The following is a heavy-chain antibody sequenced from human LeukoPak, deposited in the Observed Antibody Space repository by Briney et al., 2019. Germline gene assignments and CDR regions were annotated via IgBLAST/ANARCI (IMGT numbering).Heavy chain of an antibody. CDR3: ARGYYDFWSGYYWFDY. J-gene: IGHJ4*02. Sequence: SETLSLTCTVSGGSISSYYWSWIRQPPGKGLEWIGYIYYSGSTNYNPSLKSRVTISVDTSKNQFSLKLSSVTAADTAVYYCARGYYDFWSGYYWFDYWGQGTLVTVSS. D-gene: IGHD3-3*01. CDR1: GGSISSYY. CDR2: IYYSGST. V-gene: IGHV4-59*12.